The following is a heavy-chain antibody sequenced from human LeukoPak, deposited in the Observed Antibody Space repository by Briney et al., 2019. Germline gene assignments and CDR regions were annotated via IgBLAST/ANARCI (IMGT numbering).Heavy chain of an antibody. CDR3: SRRGYDH. D-gene: IGHD2-15*01. CDR1: GFTFSGSA. Sequence: PGGSLRLSCAASGFTFSGSAMHWVRQASGKGPEWVGHIRSKTNNYATTYAASVKGRFTISRDDSKNTAYLQMNSLKTEDTAVYYCSRRGYDHWGQGILVTVTS. CDR2: IRSKTNNYAT. J-gene: IGHJ4*02. V-gene: IGHV3-73*01.